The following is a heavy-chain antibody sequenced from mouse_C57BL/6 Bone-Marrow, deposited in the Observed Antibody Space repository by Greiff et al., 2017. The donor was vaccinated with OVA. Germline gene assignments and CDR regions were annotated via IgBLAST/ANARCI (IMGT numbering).Heavy chain of an antibody. J-gene: IGHJ3*01. CDR2: IDPSDSYT. V-gene: IGHV1-50*01. D-gene: IGHD2-5*01. CDR3: ARKPLYYSNYLAWFAY. Sequence: QVQLQQPGAELVKPGASVKLSCKASGYTFTSYWMQWVKQRPGQGLEWIGEIDPSDSYTNYNQKFKGKATLTVDTSSSTAYMQLSSLTSEDSAVYYCARKPLYYSNYLAWFAYWGQGTLATVSA. CDR1: GYTFTSYW.